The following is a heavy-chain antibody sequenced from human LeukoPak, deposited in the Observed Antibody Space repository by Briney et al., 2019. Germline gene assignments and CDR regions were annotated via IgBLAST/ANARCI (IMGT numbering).Heavy chain of an antibody. J-gene: IGHJ4*02. D-gene: IGHD5-18*01. V-gene: IGHV5-51*01. CDR2: IYPGDSDT. CDR1: GSRFPTYW. CDR3: ARSLTVAREYNYGYGY. Sequence: GESLKISCKGSGSRFPTYWIGWVRQMPGKGLEWMGIIYPGDSDTRYSPSFQGQVTISADKSISTAYLQWSSLKASDTAMYYCARSLTVAREYNYGYGYWGQGTLVTVSS.